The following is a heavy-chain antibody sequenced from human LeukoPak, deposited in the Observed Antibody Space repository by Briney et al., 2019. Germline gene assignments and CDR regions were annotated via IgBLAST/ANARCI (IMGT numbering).Heavy chain of an antibody. V-gene: IGHV3-7*01. CDR2: IKQDGSET. D-gene: IGHD6-13*01. CDR1: GFTFSSHW. CDR3: ARVAATGFDDY. J-gene: IGHJ4*02. Sequence: GGSLRFSCAASGFTFSSHWMGWVRQAPGKGLEWVANIKQDGSETYYVDSVKGRFTISRDNAKSSLCLQMNSLRAEDTAVYYCARVAATGFDDYWGQGTLVTVSS.